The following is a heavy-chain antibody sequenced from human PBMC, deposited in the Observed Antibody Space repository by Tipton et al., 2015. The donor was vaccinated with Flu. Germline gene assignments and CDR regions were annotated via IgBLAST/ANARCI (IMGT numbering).Heavy chain of an antibody. J-gene: IGHJ5*02. Sequence: TLSLTCTVSGGSISCSRYYWGWIRQPPGKGLEWIGSIYHSGTAYYNPSLKSRVTISVDTSKNQISLKLSSVTAADTAVYYCARYPESNYHWFGPWGQGALSPSPQ. D-gene: IGHD4-11*01. V-gene: IGHV4-39*07. CDR3: ARYPESNYHWFGP. CDR1: GGSISCSRYY. CDR2: IYHSGTA.